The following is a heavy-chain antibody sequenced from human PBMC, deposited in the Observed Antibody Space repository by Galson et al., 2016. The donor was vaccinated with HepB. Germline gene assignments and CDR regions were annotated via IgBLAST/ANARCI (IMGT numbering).Heavy chain of an antibody. Sequence: SLRLSCAASGFAFSTFGMHWVRQAPGKGLEWVAVIWYDGNNQYYLNSVKGRFTISRDNSKNMLYLQLNSLRVEDTAVYYCAKGLAYCSGTSCLSYSDSPGGGMDVWGQGTTVTVSS. CDR3: AKGLAYCSGTSCLSYSDSPGGGMDV. V-gene: IGHV3-33*06. CDR1: GFAFSTFG. CDR2: IWYDGNNQ. D-gene: IGHD2-2*01. J-gene: IGHJ6*02.